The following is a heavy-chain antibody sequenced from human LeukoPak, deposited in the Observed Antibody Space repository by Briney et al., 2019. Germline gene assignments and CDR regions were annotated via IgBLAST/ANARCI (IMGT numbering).Heavy chain of an antibody. D-gene: IGHD3-3*01. V-gene: IGHV3-7*01. J-gene: IGHJ4*02. Sequence: PGGSLRLSCAASGFTFTNYWMSWVRQAPGKALELVANIKQDRSEKYYVDSVKGRFTISRDNAKNSLYLQMNSLRAEDTAVYYCARLREIPVFGVVTKSTSYFDYWGQGTLVTVSS. CDR3: ARLREIPVFGVVTKSTSYFDY. CDR2: IKQDRSEK. CDR1: GFTFTNYW.